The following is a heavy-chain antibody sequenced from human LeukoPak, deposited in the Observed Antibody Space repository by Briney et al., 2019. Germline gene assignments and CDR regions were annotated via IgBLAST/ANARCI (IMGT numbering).Heavy chain of an antibody. CDR2: ISYDGSNK. Sequence: GGSLRLSCAASGFTFSSYGMHWVRQAPGKGLEWAAVISYDGSNKYYADSVKGRFTISRDNSKNTLYLQMNSLRAEDTAVYYCTKDAGGVMLVYWGQGSLVTVSS. V-gene: IGHV3-30*18. CDR1: GFTFSSYG. CDR3: TKDAGGVMLVY. J-gene: IGHJ4*02. D-gene: IGHD3-16*01.